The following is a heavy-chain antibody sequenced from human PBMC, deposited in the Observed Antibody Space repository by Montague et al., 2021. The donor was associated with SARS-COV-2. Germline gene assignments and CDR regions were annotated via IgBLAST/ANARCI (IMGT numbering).Heavy chain of an antibody. D-gene: IGHD1-26*01. J-gene: IGHJ5*02. CDR3: ARLRRGTYYVSFDP. Sequence: SETLSLTCTVSGGSITNYYWTWIRQPPGGGLEWIGYIYYSATTNYNPSLKSRVTMSIDTSKNQFSLSLTSVTAADSAVYYCARLRRGTYYVSFDPWGQGTLVSVSS. CDR1: GGSITNYY. V-gene: IGHV4-59*12. CDR2: IYYSATT.